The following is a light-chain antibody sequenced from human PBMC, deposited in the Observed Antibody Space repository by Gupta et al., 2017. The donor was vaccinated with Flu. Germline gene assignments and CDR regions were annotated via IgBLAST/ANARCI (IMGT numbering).Light chain of an antibody. CDR2: VEGSGAY. V-gene: IGLV4-60*03. CDR3: ETWGSATYV. J-gene: IGLJ1*01. Sequence: QRPGKAPRFLMKVEGSGAYTKGSGVPDRFSGSTSGADRYLTISSVQSEDEGDYYCETWGSATYVFGAGTKVTVL.